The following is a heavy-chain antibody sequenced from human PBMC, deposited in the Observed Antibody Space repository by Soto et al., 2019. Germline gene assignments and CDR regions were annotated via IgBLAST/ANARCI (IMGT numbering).Heavy chain of an antibody. D-gene: IGHD5-12*01. CDR1: GYTFTSYD. CDR2: MNPNSGNT. CDR3: AGPSPHVDKDDAFDI. V-gene: IGHV1-8*01. J-gene: IGHJ3*02. Sequence: QVQLVQSGAEVKKPGASVKVSCKASGYTFTSYDINWVRPATGQGLEWMGWMNPNSGNTGYAQKFQGRVTMTRNTSIGTAYMELSSMRSEDTAVYYCAGPSPHVDKDDAFDIWGQGTMVTVSS.